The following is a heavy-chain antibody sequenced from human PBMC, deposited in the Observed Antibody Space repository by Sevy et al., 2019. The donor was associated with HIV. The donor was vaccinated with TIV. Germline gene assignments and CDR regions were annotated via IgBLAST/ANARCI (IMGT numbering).Heavy chain of an antibody. V-gene: IGHV3-30-3*01. Sequence: GGSLRLSCEASGFTFTRYAFHWVRQAPGKGLEWVAVVSKEGTNKYYADSVKGRFTISRDNSRNTLYLQMQSLRAADTAVYFCARDPHSVPHWGSFDSWGQGTLVTVSS. CDR1: GFTFTRYA. CDR2: VSKEGTNK. J-gene: IGHJ4*02. D-gene: IGHD3-16*01. CDR3: ARDPHSVPHWGSFDS.